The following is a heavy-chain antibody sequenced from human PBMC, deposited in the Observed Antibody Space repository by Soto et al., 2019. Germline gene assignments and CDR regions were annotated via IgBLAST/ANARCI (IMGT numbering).Heavy chain of an antibody. V-gene: IGHV3-53*05. J-gene: IGHJ4*02. CDR2: IYSGGST. Sequence: GGSLRLSCAASGFTVSSNYMSWVRQAPVKGLEWVSVIYSGGSTYYADSVKGRFTISRDNSKNTLYLQMSSLRAEDTDVYYCVKDLGAAGTSSFDYWGQGTLVTVSA. D-gene: IGHD6-13*01. CDR3: VKDLGAAGTSSFDY. CDR1: GFTVSSNY.